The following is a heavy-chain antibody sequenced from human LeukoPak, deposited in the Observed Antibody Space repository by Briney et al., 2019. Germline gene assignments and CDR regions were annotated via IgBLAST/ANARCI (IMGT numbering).Heavy chain of an antibody. CDR3: ANIIRKYTSGYYYFDY. D-gene: IGHD6-25*01. Sequence: GGSLRLSCAASEFTFSSYAMHWVRQAPGKGLELVAAISFDGNTEYYADSVKGRFTISRDNSKNTLYLQMNSLRTEDTAVYYCANIIRKYTSGYYYFDYWGQGTLVTVSS. J-gene: IGHJ4*02. V-gene: IGHV3-30-3*01. CDR1: EFTFSSYA. CDR2: ISFDGNTE.